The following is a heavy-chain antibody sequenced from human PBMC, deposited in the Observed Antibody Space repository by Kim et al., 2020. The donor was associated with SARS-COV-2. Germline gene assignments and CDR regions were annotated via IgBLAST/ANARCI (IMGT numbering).Heavy chain of an antibody. J-gene: IGHJ4*02. CDR3: ARRQFTSGWYYFDY. CDR2: INSDGSTI. Sequence: GGSLRLSCAAYGFTFSSHWMHWVRQAPGKGLVWVSRINSDGSTINYADSVKGRFTISRDNAKNTLYLQMNIRRAEDTAVYYCARRQFTSGWYYFDYWGQGTVVTVFS. D-gene: IGHD6-19*01. CDR1: GFTFSSHW. V-gene: IGHV3-74*01.